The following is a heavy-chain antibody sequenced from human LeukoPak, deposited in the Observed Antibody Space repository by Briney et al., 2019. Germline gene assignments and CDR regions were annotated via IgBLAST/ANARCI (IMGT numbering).Heavy chain of an antibody. Sequence: GGSLRLSCAASGFTFSSYAMSWVRQAPGKGLEWVSAICGSGGSTYYADSVKGRFTISRDNCKNTLYLQMNSLRAEDTAVYYRAKDGGSSSWSRVDNWSDPWGQGTLVTVSS. V-gene: IGHV3-23*01. J-gene: IGHJ5*02. CDR1: GFTFSSYA. D-gene: IGHD6-13*01. CDR2: ICGSGGST. CDR3: AKDGGSSSWSRVDNWSDP.